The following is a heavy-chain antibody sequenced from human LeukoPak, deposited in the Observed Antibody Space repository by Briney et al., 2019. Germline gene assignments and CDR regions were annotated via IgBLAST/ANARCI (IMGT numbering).Heavy chain of an antibody. CDR3: ARPTTVTTHYFQH. CDR1: GGSFSGYY. D-gene: IGHD4-17*01. CDR2: INHSGST. V-gene: IGHV4-34*01. J-gene: IGHJ1*01. Sequence: PSEALSLTCAVYGGSFSGYYWTWIRQPPGKGLEWIGEINHSGSTNYNPSLKSRVTISVDTSKNQFSLRLTSVTAADTALYYCARPTTVTTHYFQHWGQGTLVTVSS.